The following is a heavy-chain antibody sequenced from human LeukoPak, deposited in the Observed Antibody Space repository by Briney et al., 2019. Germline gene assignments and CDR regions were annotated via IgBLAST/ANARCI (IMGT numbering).Heavy chain of an antibody. J-gene: IGHJ4*02. D-gene: IGHD3-22*01. Sequence: GGSLRLSCAASGFTFSNYGMHWVRQAPGKGLEWVALIWYDASNKYYADSVKGRFTISRDNSKNTLYLQMNSLRAEDAAVYYCARDIYHSGGYYYDYWGQGTLVTVSS. V-gene: IGHV3-33*08. CDR3: ARDIYHSGGYYYDY. CDR2: IWYDASNK. CDR1: GFTFSNYG.